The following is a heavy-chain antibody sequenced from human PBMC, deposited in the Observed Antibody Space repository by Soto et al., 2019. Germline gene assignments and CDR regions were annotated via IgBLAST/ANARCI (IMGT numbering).Heavy chain of an antibody. CDR2: SSYNGGT. CDR3: ARHRIEVVWRGFDF. D-gene: IGHD3-10*01. CDR1: TDSSSFTNSY. J-gene: IGHJ4*02. Sequence: QLQLQESGPGLVKPSETLSLTCTVSTDSSSFTNSYWGWIRQPPGKGLQWIGSSSYNGGTFYNPSLTGRFVISYDTSKKQSSLQVTSVTAADTAVYFCARHRIEVVWRGFDFWGQGSPVTVSS. V-gene: IGHV4-39*01.